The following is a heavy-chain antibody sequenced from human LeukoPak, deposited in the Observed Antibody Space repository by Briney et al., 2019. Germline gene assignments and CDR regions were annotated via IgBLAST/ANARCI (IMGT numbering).Heavy chain of an antibody. Sequence: GGSLRLSCAASGFTFSTYTMYWVRHPPGKGLEWVSIIGSSGGGIHYADSVKGRFTISRDNSKNTLYLQMNSLRTEDTAVYYCAKDAVPLPAAIRPWGQGTLVTVSS. V-gene: IGHV3-23*01. CDR1: GFTFSTYT. CDR3: AKDAVPLPAAIRP. J-gene: IGHJ5*02. CDR2: IGSSGGGI. D-gene: IGHD2-2*01.